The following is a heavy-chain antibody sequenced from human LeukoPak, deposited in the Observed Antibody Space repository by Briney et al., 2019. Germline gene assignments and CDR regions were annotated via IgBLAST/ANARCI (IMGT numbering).Heavy chain of an antibody. CDR3: ARGLQENLAWLTAFSAFDI. Sequence: ASVKVSCKASGYTFTNYGISWVRQAPGQGLEWMGWISAYNGNTKYAQKFQGRVTMTTDTSTSTAYMELRSLRSDDTAVYYCARGLQENLAWLTAFSAFDIWGPGTMVTVSS. CDR2: ISAYNGNT. D-gene: IGHD5-24*01. V-gene: IGHV1-18*01. J-gene: IGHJ3*02. CDR1: GYTFTNYG.